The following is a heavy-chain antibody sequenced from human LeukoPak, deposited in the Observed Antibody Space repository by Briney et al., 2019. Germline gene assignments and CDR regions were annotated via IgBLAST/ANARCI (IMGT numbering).Heavy chain of an antibody. J-gene: IGHJ4*02. CDR1: GGSISTSNYY. CDR3: ARGGYYGSGSYQGFDY. Sequence: SETLSLTCTVSGGSISTSNYYWGWIRQPPGKGLEWIGNIFYSGSTYHGPSLKSRLTISLDTSKNQFSLKLSSVTAADTAVYYCARGGYYGSGSYQGFDYWGQGTLVTVSS. V-gene: IGHV4-39*07. D-gene: IGHD3-10*01. CDR2: IFYSGST.